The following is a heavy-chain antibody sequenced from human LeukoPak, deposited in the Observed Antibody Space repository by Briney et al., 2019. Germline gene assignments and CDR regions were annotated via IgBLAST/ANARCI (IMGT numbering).Heavy chain of an antibody. Sequence: PGGSLRLSCAASGFTFSSYAMHWVRQALGKGLEWVAVISYDGSNKYYADSVKGRFTISRDNSKNTLYLQMNSLRAEDTAVYYCAGETSDYAFDIWGQGTMVTVSS. CDR1: GFTFSSYA. D-gene: IGHD6-6*01. V-gene: IGHV3-30*04. CDR2: ISYDGSNK. CDR3: AGETSDYAFDI. J-gene: IGHJ3*02.